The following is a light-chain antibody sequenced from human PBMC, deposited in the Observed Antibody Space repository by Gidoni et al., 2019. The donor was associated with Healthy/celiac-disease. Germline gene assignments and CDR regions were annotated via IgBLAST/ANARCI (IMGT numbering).Light chain of an antibody. CDR2: GAS. CDR1: QSVSSS. Sequence: EIVLTQSPGTLSLSPGERATLSCRASQSVSSSQAPRLLIYGASSRATGIPDRFSGSGSGTDFTLTISRLEPEDVAVYYCQQYGSSGWTFGQGTKVEIK. V-gene: IGKV3-20*01. J-gene: IGKJ1*01. CDR3: QQYGSSGWT.